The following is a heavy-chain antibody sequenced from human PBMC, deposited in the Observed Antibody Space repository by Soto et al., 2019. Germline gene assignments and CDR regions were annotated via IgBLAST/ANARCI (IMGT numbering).Heavy chain of an antibody. CDR2: MNPNSGNT. CDR3: ARGGVFFFAAPTNPFDY. V-gene: IGHV1-8*01. J-gene: IGHJ4*02. CDR1: GYTFTSYD. Sequence: QVQLVQSGAEVKKPGASVNVSCKASGYTFTSYDINWVRQATGQGLEWMGWMNPNSGNTGYAQKFQGRVTMTRNTSISTAYMELSSLRSEDTAVYYCARGGVFFFAAPTNPFDYWGQGTLVTVSS. D-gene: IGHD3-10*01.